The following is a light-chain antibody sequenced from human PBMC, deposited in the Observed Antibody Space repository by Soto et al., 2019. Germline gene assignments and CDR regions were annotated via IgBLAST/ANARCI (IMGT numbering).Light chain of an antibody. Sequence: QSVLTQPPSAAGTPGQRVTISCSGSSSNIGRDTVNWYQQLPGTAPKLLIYNNNQRPSGVPDRFSGSKSGTSASLAISGLQSEDEADYYCATWDGSLNGWVFGGGTKLTVX. J-gene: IGLJ3*02. CDR1: SSNIGRDT. CDR3: ATWDGSLNGWV. CDR2: NNN. V-gene: IGLV1-44*01.